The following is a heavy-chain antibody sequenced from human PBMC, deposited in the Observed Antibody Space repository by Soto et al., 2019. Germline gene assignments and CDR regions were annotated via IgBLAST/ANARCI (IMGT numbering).Heavy chain of an antibody. CDR1: GLTFTDAW. V-gene: IGHV3-15*07. J-gene: IGHJ4*02. Sequence: PGGSLRLSCAVSGLTFTDAWMNWMRQAPGKGPEWVGRIKSKSAGGTADYAAAVKDRFTMSRDDSKNMLYLQMNSLKTADTAVYYCSSVMAAETYWGQGTLVTVSS. CDR3: SSVMAAETY. CDR2: IKSKSAGGTA. D-gene: IGHD6-13*01.